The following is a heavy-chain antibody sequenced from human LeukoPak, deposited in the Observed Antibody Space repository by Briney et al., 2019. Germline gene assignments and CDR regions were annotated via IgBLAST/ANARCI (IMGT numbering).Heavy chain of an antibody. D-gene: IGHD3-9*01. Sequence: SETLSLTFTVSGGSVYTGDYYWGWVRQPPGKGPEWIGDIFYTGKTNYNPSLKSRVSKSVDTSKNQFSLKLTSVTAADTAVYYCARVFDSWGKGTTVTVAS. CDR2: IFYTGKT. J-gene: IGHJ6*04. CDR1: GGSVYTGDYY. V-gene: IGHV4-61*08. CDR3: ARVFDS.